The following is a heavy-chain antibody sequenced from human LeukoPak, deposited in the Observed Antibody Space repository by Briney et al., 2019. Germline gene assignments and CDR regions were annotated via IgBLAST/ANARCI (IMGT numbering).Heavy chain of an antibody. D-gene: IGHD3-22*01. CDR2: IKGDGSST. Sequence: GGSLRLSCAASGFTFSRYWMHWVRQAPGKGLVWVSRIKGDGSSTNSADSVKGRFTISRDHAQNTLYLQMNSLRAEDTAVYYCVRDIYYDSSGYSTPPDYWGQGTLVTVSS. V-gene: IGHV3-74*01. CDR1: GFTFSRYW. J-gene: IGHJ4*02. CDR3: VRDIYYDSSGYSTPPDY.